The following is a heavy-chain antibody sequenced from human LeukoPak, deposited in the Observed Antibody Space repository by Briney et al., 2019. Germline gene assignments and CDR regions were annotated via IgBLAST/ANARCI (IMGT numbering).Heavy chain of an antibody. J-gene: IGHJ3*02. CDR1: GGSFSGYY. CDR2: IKHSGSP. CDR3: SSGAMKAFDN. Sequence: SEPLSLTCAVHGGSFSGYYWSWIRQPPGKGLEWTGEIKHSGSPNYNQSPKSRVTISVDTSKNQFFLKLSSVPAPDPALFFCSSGAMKAFDNWGQGTMVTVSS. V-gene: IGHV4-34*01.